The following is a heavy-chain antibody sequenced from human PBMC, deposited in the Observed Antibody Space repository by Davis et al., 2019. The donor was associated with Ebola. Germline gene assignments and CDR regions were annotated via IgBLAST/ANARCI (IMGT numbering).Heavy chain of an antibody. J-gene: IGHJ4*02. CDR1: GYSFTSYW. CDR2: MYPGGSQI. V-gene: IGHV5-51*01. D-gene: IGHD1-1*01. CDR3: ATVERGALLGY. Sequence: GESLKISCKGSGYSFTSYWIGWVRQMSGKGLEWMAIMYPGGSQITYSPSFQGQVTISADKSISTAYLQWTSLKASDTAMYYCATVERGALLGYWGQGTLVTVSS.